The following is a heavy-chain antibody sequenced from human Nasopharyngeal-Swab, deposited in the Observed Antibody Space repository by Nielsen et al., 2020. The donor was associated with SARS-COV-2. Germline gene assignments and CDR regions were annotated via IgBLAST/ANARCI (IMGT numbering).Heavy chain of an antibody. CDR2: MNPNSGNT. V-gene: IGHV1-8*01. Sequence: ASVKVSCKASGYTFTSYDINWVRQATGQGLEWMGWMNPNSGNTGYAQKFQGRVTMTRNTSISTAYMELSSLRSEDTAVYYWARALPVLQLSFWSGYYTSHYYYGMDVWGQGTTVTVSS. CDR1: GYTFTSYD. D-gene: IGHD3-3*01. CDR3: ARALPVLQLSFWSGYYTSHYYYGMDV. J-gene: IGHJ6*02.